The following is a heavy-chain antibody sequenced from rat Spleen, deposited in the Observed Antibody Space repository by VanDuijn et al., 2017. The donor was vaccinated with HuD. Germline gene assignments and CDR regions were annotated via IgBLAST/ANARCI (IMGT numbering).Heavy chain of an antibody. CDR2: IGPRADIT. D-gene: IGHD1-10*01. CDR1: GFTFSNFG. Sequence: EVQLVESGGGLVLPGRSLKLSCEASGFTFSNFGMHWIRQTPTKGLEWVASIGPRADITYYRDSVKGRFTISKDNAKTTLYLQMDSLRSEDTATYYCARHGLYSNYGWFAYWGQGTLVTVSS. V-gene: IGHV5-19*01. CDR3: ARHGLYSNYGWFAY. J-gene: IGHJ3*01.